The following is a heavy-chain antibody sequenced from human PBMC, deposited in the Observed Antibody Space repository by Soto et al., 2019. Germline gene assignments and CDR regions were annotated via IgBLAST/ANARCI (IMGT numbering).Heavy chain of an antibody. CDR1: GGSISSYY. D-gene: IGHD5-18*01. J-gene: IGHJ4*02. Sequence: SETLSLTCTVSGGSISSYYWSWIRQPPGKGLEWIGYIYYSGSTNYNPSLKSRVTISVDTSKNQFSLKLSSVAAADTAVYYCARLIGYSYGSSDYWGQGTPVTVSS. CDR2: IYYSGST. CDR3: ARLIGYSYGSSDY. V-gene: IGHV4-59*01.